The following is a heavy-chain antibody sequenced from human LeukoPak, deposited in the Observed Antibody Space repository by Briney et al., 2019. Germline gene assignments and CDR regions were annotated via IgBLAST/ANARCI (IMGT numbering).Heavy chain of an antibody. J-gene: IGHJ4*02. CDR1: GFTFSTYS. D-gene: IGHD1/OR15-1a*01. CDR2: ITPRATDK. V-gene: IGHV3-21*06. Sequence: PGGSLRLSCAASGFTFSTYSMNWFRQAPGKGLEWVSSITPRATDKYYADSVKGRFTISRDNARNSLYLQMNSLRAEDTALYYCGIDFDFPLTTTGPGEYLGEGTLVTVSS. CDR3: GIDFDFPLTTTGPGEY.